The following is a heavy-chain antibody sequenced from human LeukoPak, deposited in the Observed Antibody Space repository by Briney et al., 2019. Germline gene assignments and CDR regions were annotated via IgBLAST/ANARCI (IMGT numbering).Heavy chain of an antibody. Sequence: GSLRLSCAASGFTFSSYAMSWVRQAPGKGLEWVSAISGSGDNTYYADSVKGRFTISRDNSRNTLYLQMNSLRAEDTAVYYCAKGVWSGAPYYFDYWGQGTLVTVSS. CDR1: GFTFSSYA. D-gene: IGHD3-3*01. CDR2: ISGSGDNT. J-gene: IGHJ4*02. V-gene: IGHV3-23*01. CDR3: AKGVWSGAPYYFDY.